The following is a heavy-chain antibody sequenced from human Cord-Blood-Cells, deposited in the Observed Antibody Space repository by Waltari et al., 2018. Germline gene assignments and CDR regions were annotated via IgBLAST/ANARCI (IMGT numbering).Heavy chain of an antibody. V-gene: IGHV3-7*01. CDR1: GFTFSSYW. J-gene: IGHJ4*02. CDR2: IKKDGSEK. CDR3: ARDLFDFDLDY. D-gene: IGHD3-3*01. Sequence: EVQLVESGGGLVQPGGSLRLSCAASGFTFSSYWMSWVRQAPGKGLERVTNIKKDGSEKYYVDSVKGRFTISRDNAKNSLYLQMNSLRAEDTAVYYCARDLFDFDLDYWGQGTLVTVSS.